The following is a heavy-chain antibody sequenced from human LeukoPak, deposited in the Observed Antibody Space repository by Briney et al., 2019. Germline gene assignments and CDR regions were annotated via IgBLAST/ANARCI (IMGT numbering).Heavy chain of an antibody. Sequence: GRSLRLSCAASGFAFSSFWMSWVRQAPGKGPEWVANMKQDGGEKYYVESVKGRFTISRDNAKNSLYLQINSLRDEDTAVYYCASQSYGLFEYWGQGTLVTVSS. J-gene: IGHJ4*02. D-gene: IGHD3-10*01. CDR3: ASQSYGLFEY. V-gene: IGHV3-7*01. CDR2: MKQDGGEK. CDR1: GFAFSSFW.